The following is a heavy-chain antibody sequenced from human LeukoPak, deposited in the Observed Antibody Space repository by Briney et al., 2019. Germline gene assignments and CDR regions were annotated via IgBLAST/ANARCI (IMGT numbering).Heavy chain of an antibody. Sequence: GGSLRLSCAASGFTFNNYAMNWVRQAPGKGLKWVSAISGSGGSTYYADSVKGRFTISRDNSKNTLYLQMNSLRAEDTAVYYCAKDISYYYDSSGDYWGQGTLVTVSS. D-gene: IGHD3-22*01. J-gene: IGHJ4*02. CDR2: ISGSGGST. CDR1: GFTFNNYA. V-gene: IGHV3-23*01. CDR3: AKDISYYYDSSGDY.